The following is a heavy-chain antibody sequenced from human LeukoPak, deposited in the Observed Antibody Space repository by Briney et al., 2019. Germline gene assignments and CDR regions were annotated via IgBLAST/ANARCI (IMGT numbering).Heavy chain of an antibody. CDR3: ARAGYCSGGSCQTHFDY. CDR1: GYTFTSYD. J-gene: IGHJ4*02. CDR2: MNPNSGNT. V-gene: IGHV1-8*03. D-gene: IGHD2-15*01. Sequence: ASVKVSCKASGYTFTSYDINWVRQATGQGLEWMGWMNPNSGNTGYAQKFQGRVTITRNTSISTAYMELSSLRSEDTAVYYCARAGYCSGGSCQTHFDYWGQGTLVTVSS.